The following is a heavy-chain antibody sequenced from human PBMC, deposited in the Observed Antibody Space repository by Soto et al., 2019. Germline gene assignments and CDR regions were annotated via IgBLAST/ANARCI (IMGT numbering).Heavy chain of an antibody. CDR1: GGSFSGYY. V-gene: IGHV4-34*01. CDR3: ARGPNWNDRRFDY. CDR2: INRSGSS. D-gene: IGHD1-1*01. J-gene: IGHJ4*02. Sequence: SETLSLTCVVYGGSFSGYYWSWIRQSPGTGLEWIGQINRSGSSSYNPSLKSRVTISVDTSKNQVSLKLSSVTAADTAVYFWARGPNWNDRRFDYWGLGTLVTVAS.